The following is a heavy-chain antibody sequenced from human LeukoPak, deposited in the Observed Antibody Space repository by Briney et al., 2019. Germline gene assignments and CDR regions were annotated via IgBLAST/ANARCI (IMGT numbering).Heavy chain of an antibody. J-gene: IGHJ5*02. CDR2: IYHSGST. V-gene: IGHV4-30-2*01. CDR1: GGSISSGGYS. CDR3: ARMGKVRGAFAGPNWFDP. D-gene: IGHD3-10*01. Sequence: TSETLSLTCTVSGGSISSGGYSWSWIRQPPGKGLEWIGYIYHSGSTYYNPSLKSRVTISVDRSKNQFSLKLSSVTAADTAVYYCARMGKVRGAFAGPNWFDPWGQGTLVTVSS.